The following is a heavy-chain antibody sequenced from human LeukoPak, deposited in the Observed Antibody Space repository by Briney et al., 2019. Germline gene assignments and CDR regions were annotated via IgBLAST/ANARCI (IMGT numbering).Heavy chain of an antibody. CDR1: GYILAELP. V-gene: IGHV1-24*01. CDR3: ASQHTAMPKGDY. J-gene: IGHJ4*02. Sequence: ASVKVSCKVSGYILAELPMHWVRQAPGKGLEWMGGFDPEDGETIYAQKFQGRVTMTEDISTDTAYMELSSLRSEDTAVYYCASQHTAMPKGDYWGQGTLVTVSS. D-gene: IGHD5-18*01. CDR2: FDPEDGET.